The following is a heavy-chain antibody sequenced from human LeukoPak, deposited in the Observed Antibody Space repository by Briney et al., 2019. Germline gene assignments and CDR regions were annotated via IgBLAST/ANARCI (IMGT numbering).Heavy chain of an antibody. J-gene: IGHJ5*02. Sequence: PAGGSLRLSCAASGFTFSNYWMHWVRQVPGKGLVWVANINTGGSIRNYADSVKGRFTISRDNAKETLYLQMDSLRAEDTAVYYCARVVRGVYNWFDPWGQGTLVTVSS. V-gene: IGHV3-74*01. CDR1: GFTFSNYW. D-gene: IGHD3-10*02. CDR2: INTGGSIR. CDR3: ARVVRGVYNWFDP.